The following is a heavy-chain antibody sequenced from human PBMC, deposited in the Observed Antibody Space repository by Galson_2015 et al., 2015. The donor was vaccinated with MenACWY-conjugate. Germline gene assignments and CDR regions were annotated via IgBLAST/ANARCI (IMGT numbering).Heavy chain of an antibody. CDR3: ARDTRGHFDY. CDR1: GFAFSSYW. J-gene: IGHJ4*02. Sequence: SLRLSCAVSGFAFSSYWMSWVRQAPGKGLEWVANIKQDGREKKYVDSVKGRFTISRDNADNSVYLQMDSLRVEDTAVYYCARDTRGHFDYWGQGTLVPFSS. CDR2: IKQDGREK. V-gene: IGHV3-7*03.